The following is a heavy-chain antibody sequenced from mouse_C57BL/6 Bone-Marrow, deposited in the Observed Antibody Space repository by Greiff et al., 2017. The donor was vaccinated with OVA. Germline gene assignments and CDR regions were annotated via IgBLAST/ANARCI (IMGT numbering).Heavy chain of an antibody. J-gene: IGHJ3*01. D-gene: IGHD2-2*01. CDR1: GYTFTSYW. Sequence: QVQLQQPGAELVMPGASVKLSCKASGYTFTSYWMHWVKQRPGQGLEWIGEIDPSDSYTNYNQKFQGKSTLTVAQSSSTAYMQLRGLTSEDSAVYYCARARATMVTTGLAYWGQGTLVTVSA. CDR3: ARARATMVTTGLAY. V-gene: IGHV1-69*01. CDR2: IDPSDSYT.